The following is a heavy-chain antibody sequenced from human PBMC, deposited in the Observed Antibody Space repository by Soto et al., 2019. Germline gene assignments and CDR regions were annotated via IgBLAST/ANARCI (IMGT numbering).Heavy chain of an antibody. CDR3: ARRRAGLDDS. CDR1: GYTFMSYG. CDR2: ISAYSGNT. D-gene: IGHD6-19*01. Sequence: QVQLVQSGAEVKKPGASVKVSSKASGYTFMSYGISWVRQAPGQGLEWLGWISAYSGNTNYAQKFQGRVTMTTDTSTSTAYMELRRLRSDDTAVYYCARRRAGLDDSWGQGTLVTVSS. J-gene: IGHJ4*02. V-gene: IGHV1-18*01.